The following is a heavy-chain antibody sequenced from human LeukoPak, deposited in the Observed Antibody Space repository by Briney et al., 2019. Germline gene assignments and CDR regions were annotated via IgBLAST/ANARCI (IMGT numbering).Heavy chain of an antibody. Sequence: SVKVSCKAFGGTFSTYAIHWVRQAPGQGLEWMGRIIPILSQENYALKYQGRVSITADESTSTAYVDLSSLRSEDTAVYYCVTGSAYRDAFDIWGQGTMVIVSS. D-gene: IGHD3-10*01. CDR1: GGTFSTYA. CDR2: IIPILSQE. V-gene: IGHV1-69*11. CDR3: VTGSAYRDAFDI. J-gene: IGHJ3*02.